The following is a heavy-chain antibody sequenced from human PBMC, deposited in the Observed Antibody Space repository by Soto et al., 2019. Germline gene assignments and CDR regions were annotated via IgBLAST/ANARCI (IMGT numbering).Heavy chain of an antibody. Sequence: QVQLVESGGGVVQPGRSLRLSCAASGFTFSSYGMHWVRQAPGKGLEWVAVISYDGSNKYYADSVKGRFTISRDNSKNTLYLQMNSLRAEDTAVYYCAKEGRQLASPYGMDVWGQGTTVTVSS. D-gene: IGHD6-6*01. V-gene: IGHV3-30*18. J-gene: IGHJ6*02. CDR1: GFTFSSYG. CDR3: AKEGRQLASPYGMDV. CDR2: ISYDGSNK.